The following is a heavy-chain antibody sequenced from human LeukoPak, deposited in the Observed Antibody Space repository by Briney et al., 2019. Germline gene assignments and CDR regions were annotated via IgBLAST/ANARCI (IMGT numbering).Heavy chain of an antibody. D-gene: IGHD3-22*01. CDR2: IWYDGSNK. CDR3: AAESSGYYPPLYYYYGMDV. V-gene: IGHV3-33*08. CDR1: GFTFRSYG. J-gene: IGHJ6*02. Sequence: PGGSLRLSCAVSGFTFRSYGMHWVRQAPGKGLEWVAVIWYDGSNKYYADSVKGRFTISRDNSKNTLYLQMNSLRAEDTAVYYCAAESSGYYPPLYYYYGMDVWGQGTTVTVSS.